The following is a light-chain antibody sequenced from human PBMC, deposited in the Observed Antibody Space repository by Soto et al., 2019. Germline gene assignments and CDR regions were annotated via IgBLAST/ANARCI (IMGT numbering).Light chain of an antibody. V-gene: IGKV1-33*01. CDR1: QDISNS. J-gene: IGKJ2*01. CDR2: AAS. CDR3: QQYHSVPYT. Sequence: DLQMTQSPSSLPTSMGDRVTITCQASQDISNSLNWFQQKPGKAPKLLIYAASNLETGVSSRFSGSGSGTDFSLSISSLQPEDIATYYCQQYHSVPYTFGQGTKLDI.